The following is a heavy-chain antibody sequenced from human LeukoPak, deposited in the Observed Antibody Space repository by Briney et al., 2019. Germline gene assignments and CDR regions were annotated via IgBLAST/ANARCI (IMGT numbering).Heavy chain of an antibody. CDR3: ARAKNNGRFDY. CDR2: IYHSGST. Sequence: SETLSLTCTVSGGSIRNYYWSWIRQPPGEGLEWIGYIYHSGSTNYNPSLKSRVTISVDTSKNQFSLKLSSVTAADTAVYYCARAKNNGRFDYWGQGTLVTVSS. J-gene: IGHJ4*02. D-gene: IGHD2/OR15-2a*01. CDR1: GGSIRNYY. V-gene: IGHV4-59*01.